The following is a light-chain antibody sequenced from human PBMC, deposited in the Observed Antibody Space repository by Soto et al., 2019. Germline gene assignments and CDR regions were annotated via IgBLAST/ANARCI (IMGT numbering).Light chain of an antibody. Sequence: QSVLTQRASVSGSPGQSFTISCTGTSSDVGGYNYVSWYQQHPGKAPKLMIYDVSNRPSGVSNRFSGSKSGNTASLTISGLQAEDEADYYCNSYTSSSTYVFGTGTKVTVL. CDR1: SSDVGGYNY. CDR3: NSYTSSSTYV. CDR2: DVS. J-gene: IGLJ1*01. V-gene: IGLV2-14*01.